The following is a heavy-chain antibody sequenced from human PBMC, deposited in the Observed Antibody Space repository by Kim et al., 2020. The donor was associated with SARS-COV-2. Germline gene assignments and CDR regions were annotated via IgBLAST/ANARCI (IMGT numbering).Heavy chain of an antibody. Sequence: TSYAQKFQGRFTMTRDTSTSTVYMELSSLRSEDTAVYYCARGAAPVGFDYWGQGTLVPVSS. CDR3: ARGAAPVGFDY. D-gene: IGHD1-26*01. J-gene: IGHJ4*02. V-gene: IGHV1-46*01. CDR2: T.